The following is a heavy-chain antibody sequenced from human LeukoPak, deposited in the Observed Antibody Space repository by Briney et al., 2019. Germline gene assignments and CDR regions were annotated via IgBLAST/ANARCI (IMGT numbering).Heavy chain of an antibody. CDR3: VRQMIRFWFDP. CDR2: INPDGSQK. CDR1: GFTFSLYW. Sequence: HPGGSLRLSCAASGFTFSLYWTTWVRQSPGKGLEWVADINPDGSQKYSVDSVKGRFTISRDNAKNSLFLQMNSLRGDDTAVYYCVRQMIRFWFDPWGQGTRVTVSS. V-gene: IGHV3-7*01. D-gene: IGHD3-16*01. J-gene: IGHJ5*02.